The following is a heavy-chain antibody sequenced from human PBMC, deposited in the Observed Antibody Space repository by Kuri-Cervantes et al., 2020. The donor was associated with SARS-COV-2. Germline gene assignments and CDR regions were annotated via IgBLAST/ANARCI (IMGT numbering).Heavy chain of an antibody. J-gene: IGHJ4*02. CDR3: ARGSSSTYFDY. D-gene: IGHD6-6*01. CDR1: GFTFSSYW. V-gene: IGHV3-7*01. Sequence: ETLSLTCAASGFTFSSYWMSWVRQAPGKGLEWVANIKQDGSEKYYVDSVKGRFTVSRDNAKNSLYLQMNSLRAEDTAVYYCARGSSSTYFDYWGQGTLVTVSS. CDR2: IKQDGSEK.